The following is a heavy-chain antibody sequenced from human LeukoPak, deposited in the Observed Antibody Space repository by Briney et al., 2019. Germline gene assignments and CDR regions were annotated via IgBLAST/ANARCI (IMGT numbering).Heavy chain of an antibody. CDR3: AKGCDASAYTCLDY. Sequence: QTGGSLRLSCAASGFTFSAFSMSWVRQAPGKGLEWVSGISGSGAKYYADSVKGRFTISRDNSENTLNLQVNSLRAEDTAIYYCAKGCDASAYTCLDYWGQGTLVTVAS. V-gene: IGHV3-23*01. D-gene: IGHD3-16*01. CDR1: GFTFSAFS. J-gene: IGHJ4*02. CDR2: ISGSGAK.